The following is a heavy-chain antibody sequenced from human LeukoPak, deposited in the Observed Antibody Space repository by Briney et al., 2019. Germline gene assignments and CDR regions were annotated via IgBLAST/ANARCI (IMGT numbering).Heavy chain of an antibody. J-gene: IGHJ4*02. CDR3: ARDLGYYDSSGMYYFDY. CDR2: ISSSSSYI. Sequence: GGSLRLSCGAYGFSFSNYWMNWVRQAPGKGLEWVSSISSSSSYIYYADSVKGRFTISRDNAKNSLYLQMNSLRAEDTAVYYCARDLGYYDSSGMYYFDYWGQGTLVTVSS. V-gene: IGHV3-21*01. D-gene: IGHD3-22*01. CDR1: GFSFSNYW.